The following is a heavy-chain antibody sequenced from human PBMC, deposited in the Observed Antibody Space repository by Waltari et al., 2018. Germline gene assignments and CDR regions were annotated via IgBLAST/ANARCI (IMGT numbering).Heavy chain of an antibody. Sequence: VQLLESGGGLVQPGGSLRLSCAASGFTFPGYYMHWVRRAPGKGLEWMGWINPNSGGTNYEKKFQGRVTMTRDTSSSTAYMELSRVRSDETAVYYCARGRGGTTGTTGYWGQGTLVTVSS. CDR1: GFTFPGYY. D-gene: IGHD1-7*01. V-gene: IGHV1-2*02. J-gene: IGHJ4*02. CDR2: INPNSGGT. CDR3: ARGRGGTTGTTGY.